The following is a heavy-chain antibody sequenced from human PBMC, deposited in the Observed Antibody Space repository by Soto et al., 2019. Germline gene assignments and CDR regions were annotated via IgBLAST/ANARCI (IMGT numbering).Heavy chain of an antibody. D-gene: IGHD6-13*01. V-gene: IGHV5-51*01. CDR2: IYPGDSDT. CDR3: ASSYSSSPGPSAFDY. J-gene: IGHJ4*02. Sequence: PGESLKISCKGSGYSFTSYWIGWVRQMPGKGLEWMGIIYPGDSDTRYSPSFQGQFTISADKSISTAYLQWSSLKASDTAMYYCASSYSSSPGPSAFDYWGQGTLVTVSS. CDR1: GYSFTSYW.